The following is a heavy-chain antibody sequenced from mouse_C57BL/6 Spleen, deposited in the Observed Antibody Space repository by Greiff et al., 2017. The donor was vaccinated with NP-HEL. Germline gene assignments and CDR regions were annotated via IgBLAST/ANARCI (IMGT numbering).Heavy chain of an antibody. V-gene: IGHV14-4*01. CDR1: GFNIKDDY. Sequence: EVKLMESGAELVRPGASVKLSCTASGFNIKDDYMHWVKQRPEQGLEWIGWIDPENGDTEYASKFQGKATITADTSSNTAYLQLSSLTSEDTAVYYCTVTAQASFAYWGQGTLVTVSA. CDR2: IDPENGDT. J-gene: IGHJ3*01. D-gene: IGHD3-2*02. CDR3: TVTAQASFAY.